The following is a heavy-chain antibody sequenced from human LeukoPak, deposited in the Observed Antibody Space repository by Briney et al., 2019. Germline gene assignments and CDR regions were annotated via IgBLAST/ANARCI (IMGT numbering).Heavy chain of an antibody. CDR2: ISYDGSNK. J-gene: IGHJ4*02. CDR1: GFTFSSYG. Sequence: PGRSLRLSCAASGFTFSSYGMHWVRQAPGKGLEWVAVISYDGSNKYYADSVKGQFTISRDNSKNTLYLQMNSLRAEDTAVCYCAKDREGSSWFDYWGQGTLVTVSS. CDR3: AKDREGSSWFDY. D-gene: IGHD6-13*01. V-gene: IGHV3-30*18.